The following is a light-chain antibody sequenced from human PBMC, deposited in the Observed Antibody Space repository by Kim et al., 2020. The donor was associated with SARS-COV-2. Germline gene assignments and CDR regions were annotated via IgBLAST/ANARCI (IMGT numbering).Light chain of an antibody. V-gene: IGKV3-11*01. Sequence: EIVLTQSPGTLSLSPGERATLSCRASQSVNTYLAWYQQKPGQAPRLLIYDASNRATGIPARFSGSGSGTDFTLTISSLEPEDFAVYYCQQRSNWPSLTFGQGTRLEIK. CDR1: QSVNTY. CDR3: QQRSNWPSLT. J-gene: IGKJ5*01. CDR2: DAS.